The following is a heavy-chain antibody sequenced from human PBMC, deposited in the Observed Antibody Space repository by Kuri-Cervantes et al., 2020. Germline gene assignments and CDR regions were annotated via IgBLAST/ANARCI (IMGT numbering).Heavy chain of an antibody. Sequence: SETLSLTCTVSGGSISSSSYYWGWIRQPPGKGLEWIGSIYYSGSTYYNPSLKSRVTLSVDTSKNQFSLKLSSVTAADTAVYYCARGKRLVRGVFQYYYYYYGMDVWGQGTTVTVSS. D-gene: IGHD3-10*01. V-gene: IGHV4-39*01. J-gene: IGHJ6*02. CDR2: IYYSGST. CDR1: GGSISSSSYY. CDR3: ARGKRLVRGVFQYYYYYYGMDV.